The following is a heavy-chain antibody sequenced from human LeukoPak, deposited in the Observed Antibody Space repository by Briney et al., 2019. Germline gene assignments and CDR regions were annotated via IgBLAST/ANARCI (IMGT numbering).Heavy chain of an antibody. CDR2: LGDHGGRT. J-gene: IGHJ4*02. CDR1: EFTFSNYA. D-gene: IGHD3-9*01. V-gene: IGHV3-23*01. CDR3: AKNGKDNYDMFFDY. Sequence: RGGSLRLSCSAPEFTFSNYARNWVRQALGKGLESFSALGDHGGRTFYADSVKGRFTISRDNSKNTLYLQMNSLRAEDTAIYYCAKNGKDNYDMFFDYWGQGTLVTVSS.